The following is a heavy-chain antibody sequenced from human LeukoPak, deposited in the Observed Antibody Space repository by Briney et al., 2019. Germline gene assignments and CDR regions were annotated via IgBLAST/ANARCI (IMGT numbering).Heavy chain of an antibody. Sequence: SVKVSCKTSAGTFSRYAVSWVRQAPGQGLEWMGRITPMSATPSQTQWIQGRVTITADISTNTVYLDLSSLRSEDTALYFCAGDPPGTPVGFDIWGQGTMVTVSS. CDR2: ITPMSATP. D-gene: IGHD3-10*01. CDR3: AGDPPGTPVGFDI. J-gene: IGHJ3*02. V-gene: IGHV1-69*06. CDR1: AGTFSRYA.